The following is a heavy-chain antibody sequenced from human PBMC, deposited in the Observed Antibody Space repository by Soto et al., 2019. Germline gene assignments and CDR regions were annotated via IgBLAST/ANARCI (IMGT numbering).Heavy chain of an antibody. J-gene: IGHJ4*02. V-gene: IGHV3-23*01. CDR3: ALRAVAGTFDY. Sequence: LRLSCATSGLTFSNYAMSWVRQAPGGGLEWVSSMSGSSSTTYYADSVRGRFTISRDKSKNTLYLQMNSLRAEDTAVYYCALRAVAGTFDYWGQGTLVTVPS. CDR1: GLTFSNYA. D-gene: IGHD6-13*01. CDR2: MSGSSSTT.